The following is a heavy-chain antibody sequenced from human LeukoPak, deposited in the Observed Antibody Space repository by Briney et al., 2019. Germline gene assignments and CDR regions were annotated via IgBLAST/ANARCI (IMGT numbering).Heavy chain of an antibody. CDR3: ARQVVAVAGTGYFDY. CDR2: IYYSGST. D-gene: IGHD6-19*01. Sequence: SETLSLTCTVSGGSIRSNSYYCGWIRQPPGKGLEWIGSIYYSGSTYYNASLKSRGTISVDTSKNQFSLKLNSVTAADTAVYFCARQVVAVAGTGYFDYWGQGTLVTVSS. V-gene: IGHV4-39*01. J-gene: IGHJ4*02. CDR1: GGSIRSNSYY.